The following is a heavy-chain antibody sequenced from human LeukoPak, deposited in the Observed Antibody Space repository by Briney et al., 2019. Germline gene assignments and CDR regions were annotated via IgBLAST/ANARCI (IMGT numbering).Heavy chain of an antibody. J-gene: IGHJ4*02. D-gene: IGHD3-22*01. CDR1: GGTFSSYA. V-gene: IGHV1-69*05. CDR2: IIPIFGTA. CDR3: ARDQANYYDSSGYYYPLNY. Sequence: SVKVSCKASGGTFSSYAISWVRQAPGQGLERMGRIIPIFGTANYAQKFQGRVTITTDESTSTAYMELSSLRSEDTAVYYCARDQANYYDSSGYYYPLNYWGQGTLVTVSS.